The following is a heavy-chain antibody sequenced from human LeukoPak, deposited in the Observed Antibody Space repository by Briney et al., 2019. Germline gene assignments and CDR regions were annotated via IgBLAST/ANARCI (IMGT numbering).Heavy chain of an antibody. J-gene: IGHJ6*03. CDR3: TGIAARKDYYYMDV. Sequence: PGGSLRLSCAPSGFTFSGSAMHWVRQASGKGLEWVGRIRSKANSYATAYAASVKGRFTISRDDSKNTAYLQMNSLKTEDTAVYYCTGIAARKDYYYMDVWSKGTTVTVSS. D-gene: IGHD6-6*01. V-gene: IGHV3-73*01. CDR1: GFTFSGSA. CDR2: IRSKANSYAT.